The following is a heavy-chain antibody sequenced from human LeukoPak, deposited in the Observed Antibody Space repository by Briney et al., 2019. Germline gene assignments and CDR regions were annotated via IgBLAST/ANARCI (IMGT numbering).Heavy chain of an antibody. CDR1: GFTFSDYY. CDR3: VRVSRGSGGYFDY. CDR2: ISSSGGSI. Sequence: PGGSLRLSCVASGFTFSDYYMSWIRLAPGKGLEWVSLISSSGGSIYYADSVKGRFTISRDNAKNSLYLQMNSLRPEDTAVYYCVRVSRGSGGYFDYWGQGTLVTVSS. J-gene: IGHJ4*02. D-gene: IGHD3-10*01. V-gene: IGHV3-11*04.